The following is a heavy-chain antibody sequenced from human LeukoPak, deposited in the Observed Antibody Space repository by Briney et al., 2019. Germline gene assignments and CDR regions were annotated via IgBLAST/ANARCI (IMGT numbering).Heavy chain of an antibody. Sequence: GASVKVSCKASGYTFTGYYMHWVRQAPGQGLEWMGAINPNSGGTNYAKKFQGRVTMTRDTSISTAYMELSRLRSDDTAVYYCARGNPFSHSGSYIGAFDIWGQRTMVTVSS. J-gene: IGHJ3*02. CDR2: INPNSGGT. CDR1: GYTFTGYY. D-gene: IGHD1-26*01. V-gene: IGHV1-2*02. CDR3: ARGNPFSHSGSYIGAFDI.